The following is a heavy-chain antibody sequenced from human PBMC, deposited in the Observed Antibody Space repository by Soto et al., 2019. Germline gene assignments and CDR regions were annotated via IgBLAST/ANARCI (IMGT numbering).Heavy chain of an antibody. CDR3: ARVIFATVTDDAFDI. V-gene: IGHV1-3*01. CDR1: GYTFTSYT. Sequence: GASVKVSCKASGYTFTSYTMHWVRQAPGQRLEWMGWINAGNGNTKYSQKFQGRVTITRDTSASTAYMELSSLRSEDTAVYYCARVIFATVTDDAFDIWGQGTMVTVSS. CDR2: INAGNGNT. J-gene: IGHJ3*02. D-gene: IGHD4-17*01.